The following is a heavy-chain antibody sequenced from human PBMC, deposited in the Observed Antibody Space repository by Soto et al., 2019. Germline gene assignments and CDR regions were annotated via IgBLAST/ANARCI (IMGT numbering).Heavy chain of an antibody. CDR3: ANERQRCVATTIYTLATGGADF. J-gene: IGHJ6*04. D-gene: IGHD2-8*02. CDR2: ISWNSVTI. V-gene: IGHV3-9*01. CDR1: GFTCDDYT. Sequence: EVHLVESGGGFVQPGRSLRLSCAASGFTCDDYTMHWVRQAPGKGLEWVSGISWNSVTIVYADSVKGRFTIASANAKKSLSIQLHSVSAEETALYDSANERQRCVATTIYTLATGGADFWGKGTKITVSS.